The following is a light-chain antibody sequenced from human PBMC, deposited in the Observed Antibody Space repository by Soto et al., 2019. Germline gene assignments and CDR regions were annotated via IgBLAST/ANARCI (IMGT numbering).Light chain of an antibody. J-gene: IGKJ3*01. CDR2: DAS. V-gene: IGKV3-11*01. CDR1: QSVSSY. Sequence: EIVLTQSPATLSLSPGERATLSCRASQSVSSYLAWYQQKPGQAPRLLIYDASNRATGILARFSGSGSGTELAITISSLVPEEFAVYYYQQHSNWSPFTFDPVTKVYIK. CDR3: QQHSNWSPFT.